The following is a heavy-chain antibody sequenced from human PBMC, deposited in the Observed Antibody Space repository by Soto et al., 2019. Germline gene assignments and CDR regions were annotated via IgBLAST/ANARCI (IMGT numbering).Heavy chain of an antibody. Sequence: EVQLLDSGGGLVQPGGSLRLSCAASGFTFNNYAMNWVRQAPGKGLEWVSAISGGGDTTSYADSVKGPFTVSGDGSKNTLYLQMSSLRAEDTALCYCARGPGGPGSLSPRVDFCGQGTLVTVSS. D-gene: IGHD3-10*01. J-gene: IGHJ4*02. V-gene: IGHV3-23*01. CDR2: ISGGGDTT. CDR3: ARGPGGPGSLSPRVDF. CDR1: GFTFNNYA.